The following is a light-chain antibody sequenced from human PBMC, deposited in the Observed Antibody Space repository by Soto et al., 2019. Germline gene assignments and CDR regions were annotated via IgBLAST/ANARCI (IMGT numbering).Light chain of an antibody. CDR3: LHTWSGPRVV. V-gene: IGLV7-46*01. Sequence: QAVVTQEPSLTVSPGGTVTLTCASSAGPVTSSHYTYWFQQKPGQAPKTLIYDTTEKHSWTPARFSGSLLGDKGALTLSGAQPEDEAEYYCLHTWSGPRVVFGGGTQLTVL. J-gene: IGLJ2*01. CDR2: DTT. CDR1: AGPVTSSHY.